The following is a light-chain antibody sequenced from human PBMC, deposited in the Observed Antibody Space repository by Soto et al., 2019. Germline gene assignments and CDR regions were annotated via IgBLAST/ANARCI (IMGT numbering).Light chain of an antibody. J-gene: IGLJ3*02. Sequence: SVLPQPPSASGTPGQRVTISCSGSSSNIGSNTVNWYQQLPGTAPKLLIYSNNQRPSGVPDRFSGSKSGTSASLAISGLQSEDEADYYCAAWDDSLNWVFGGGTKLTVL. CDR1: SSNIGSNT. CDR3: AAWDDSLNWV. V-gene: IGLV1-44*01. CDR2: SNN.